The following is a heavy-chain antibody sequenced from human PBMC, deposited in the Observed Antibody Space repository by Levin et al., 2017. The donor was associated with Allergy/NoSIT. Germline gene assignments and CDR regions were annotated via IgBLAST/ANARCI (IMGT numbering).Heavy chain of an antibody. CDR1: GFSLSTSGVG. CDR2: IYWDDDK. Sequence: VSGPTLVKPTQTLTLTCTFSGFSLSTSGVGVGWIRQPPGKALEWLALIYWDDDKRYSPSLKSRLTITKDTSKNQVVLTMTNMDPVDTATYYCAHSCGYGDFWWCAFDIWGQGTMVTVSS. CDR3: AHSCGYGDFWWCAFDI. D-gene: IGHD4-17*01. V-gene: IGHV2-5*02. J-gene: IGHJ3*02.